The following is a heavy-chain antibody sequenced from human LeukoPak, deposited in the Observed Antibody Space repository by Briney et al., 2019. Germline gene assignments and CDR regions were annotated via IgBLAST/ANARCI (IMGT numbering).Heavy chain of an antibody. D-gene: IGHD2-15*01. CDR2: ISNSGRT. J-gene: IGHJ4*02. Sequence: PSETLSLTCAVYAGSFSGYHWSRLRHPPGQGLEWIGDISNSGRTNYNPSLKSRATISVDTSKTQYSLMMSPVAAAATAVYYCARHPFAPYCSGGSCYGVYFDFWGQGTLVTVSS. CDR3: ARHPFAPYCSGGSCYGVYFDF. CDR1: AGSFSGYH. V-gene: IGHV4-34*01.